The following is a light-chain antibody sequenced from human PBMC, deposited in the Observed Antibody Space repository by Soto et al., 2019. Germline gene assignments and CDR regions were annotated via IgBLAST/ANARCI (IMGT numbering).Light chain of an antibody. Sequence: QSALTQPRSVSGSTGQSVTISCTGTSSDVGGYNYVSWYQQHPGKAPKLMIYDVSKRPSGVPDRFSGSKSGNTASLTISGLQAEDEADYYCCSYAGSYTYVFGTENKLTVL. CDR3: CSYAGSYTYV. CDR2: DVS. V-gene: IGLV2-11*01. CDR1: SSDVGGYNY. J-gene: IGLJ1*01.